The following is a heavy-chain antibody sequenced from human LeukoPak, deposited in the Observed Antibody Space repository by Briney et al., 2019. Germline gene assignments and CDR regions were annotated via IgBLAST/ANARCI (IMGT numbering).Heavy chain of an antibody. CDR2: ISYIGST. J-gene: IGHJ3*02. Sequence: PSETLSLTCAVSGDSFSSHYWTWIRQPPGKGLEWIGYISYIGSTNYNPSLKSRVTISIDTSKNQFSLKLISVTAADTAVYYCARDLVTVTKGFDIWGQGTMVSVSS. D-gene: IGHD4-17*01. CDR1: GDSFSSHY. CDR3: ARDLVTVTKGFDI. V-gene: IGHV4-59*11.